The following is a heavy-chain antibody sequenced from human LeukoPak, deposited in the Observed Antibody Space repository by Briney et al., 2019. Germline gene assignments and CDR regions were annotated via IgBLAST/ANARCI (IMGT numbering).Heavy chain of an antibody. J-gene: IGHJ4*02. V-gene: IGHV4-4*07. Sequence: SETLSLTCTVSGGSIYNYYWSWIRQPAGKGLEWIGRIYTSGSTDYSPSLKSRVTMSLDTSKSQFSLNLYSVTAADTAVYFCARESKTYDGSGYYHDCWGQGTLVTVSS. CDR2: IYTSGST. CDR1: GGSIYNYY. D-gene: IGHD3-22*01. CDR3: ARESKTYDGSGYYHDC.